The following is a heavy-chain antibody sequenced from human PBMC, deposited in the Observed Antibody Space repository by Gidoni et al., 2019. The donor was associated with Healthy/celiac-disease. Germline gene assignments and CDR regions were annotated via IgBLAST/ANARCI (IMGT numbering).Heavy chain of an antibody. V-gene: IGHV3-9*01. J-gene: IGHJ3*02. CDR1: GFTFDDYA. D-gene: IGHD7-27*01. CDR2: ISWNSGSI. CDR3: AKDTGDSGDGAFDI. Sequence: EVQLVESGGGLVQPGRSLRLSCAASGFTFDDYAMLWVRQAPGKGLEWVSGISWNSGSIGYADSVKGRFTISRDNAKNSLYLQMNSLRAEDTALYYCAKDTGDSGDGAFDIWGQGTMVTVSS.